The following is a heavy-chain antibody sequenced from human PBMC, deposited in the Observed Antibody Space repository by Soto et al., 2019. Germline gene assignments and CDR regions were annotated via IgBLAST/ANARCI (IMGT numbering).Heavy chain of an antibody. D-gene: IGHD3-10*01. Sequence: EVPLVESGGGLVKPGGSLRLSCAASGFTFSSYSMNWVRQAPGKGLEWVSSISSSSSYIYYADSVKGRFTISRDNAKNSLYLQMNSLRAEDTAVYYCARGRDYYGSGKRADWFDPWGQGTLVTVSS. J-gene: IGHJ5*02. CDR2: ISSSSSYI. CDR1: GFTFSSYS. V-gene: IGHV3-21*01. CDR3: ARGRDYYGSGKRADWFDP.